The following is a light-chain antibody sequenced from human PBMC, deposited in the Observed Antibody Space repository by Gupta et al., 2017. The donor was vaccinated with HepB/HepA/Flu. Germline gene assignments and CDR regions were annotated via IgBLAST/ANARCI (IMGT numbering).Light chain of an antibody. CDR2: GAS. CDR3: QQEGSSPVE. Sequence: EIVLTQSPGTLSLSPGERATLSCRASQSVSSSYLAWYQQKPGQAPRLLIYGASSRATGIPDRFSGSGSGTDFTLTISRLEPEDFAVYYCQQEGSSPVEFGQGTKVEIK. CDR1: QSVSSSY. J-gene: IGKJ1*01. V-gene: IGKV3-20*01.